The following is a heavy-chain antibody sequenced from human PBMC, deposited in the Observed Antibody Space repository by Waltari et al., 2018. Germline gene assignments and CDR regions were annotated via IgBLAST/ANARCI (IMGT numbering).Heavy chain of an antibody. J-gene: IGHJ3*01. CDR3: ATYIGASLGTAAFDV. D-gene: IGHD5-12*01. CDR1: VVSITNNRHY. V-gene: IGHV4-39*01. CDR2: ISYNGAT. Sequence: QLQLQDSGPGLVKPSETLSLTCRVSVVSITNNRHYWGWIRQPPGQGLEWIGTISYNGATYSSPSLRSRVTIFRDTSKNQLSLKLGSVTAADTAFYYCATYIGASLGTAAFDVWGQGTMVTVSS.